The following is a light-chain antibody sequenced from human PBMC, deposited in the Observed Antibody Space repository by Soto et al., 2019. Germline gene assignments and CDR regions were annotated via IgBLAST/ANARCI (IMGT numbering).Light chain of an antibody. CDR1: SSNIGANT. CDR2: SHS. Sequence: TPGQRVAFSCSGSSSNIGANTVNWYQQLPGAAPKLLIYSHSQRPSGVPDRFSGSKSGTSASLAISGLQSDDEADYYCAAWDDSLNGYVFGSGTKVTVL. J-gene: IGLJ1*01. V-gene: IGLV1-44*01. CDR3: AAWDDSLNGYV.